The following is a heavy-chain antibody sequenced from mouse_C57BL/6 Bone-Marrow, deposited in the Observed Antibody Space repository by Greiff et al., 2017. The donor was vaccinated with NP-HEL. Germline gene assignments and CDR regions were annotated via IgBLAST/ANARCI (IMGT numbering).Heavy chain of an antibody. CDR3: ARNGYYAFAY. CDR1: GYSFTSYY. CDR2: IYPGSGNT. J-gene: IGHJ3*01. V-gene: IGHV1-66*01. D-gene: IGHD2-3*01. Sequence: QVQLKESGPELVKPGASVKISCKASGYSFTSYYIHWVKQRPGQGLEWIGWIYPGSGNTKYNEKFKGKATLTADTSSSTAYMQLSSLTSEDSAVYYCARNGYYAFAYWGQGTLVTVSA.